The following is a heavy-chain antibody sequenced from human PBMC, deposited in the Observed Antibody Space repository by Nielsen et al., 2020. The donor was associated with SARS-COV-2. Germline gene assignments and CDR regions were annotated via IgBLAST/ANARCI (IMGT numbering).Heavy chain of an antibody. CDR3: ARGNGWGSYFDY. CDR2: ISYDGSNK. V-gene: IGHV3-30-3*01. CDR1: GFTFSSYA. D-gene: IGHD7-27*01. J-gene: IGHJ4*02. Sequence: GVSLKISCAASGFTFSSYAMHWVRQAPGKGLEWVAVISYDGSNKYYADSVKGRFTISRDNSKNTLYLQMNSLRAEDTAVYYCARGNGWGSYFDYWGQGTLVTVSS.